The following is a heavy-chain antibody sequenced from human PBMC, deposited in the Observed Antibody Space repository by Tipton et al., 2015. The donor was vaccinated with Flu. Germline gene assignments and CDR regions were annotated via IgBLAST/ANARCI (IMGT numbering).Heavy chain of an antibody. J-gene: IGHJ5*02. D-gene: IGHD4-11*01. Sequence: LRLSCAVSGYSIRSSNYYWAWIRQPPGKGLEWIGNILHGGNPYHNPSLKSRVSISLDTSKNQFSLKLSSVTAADTAVYYCARRDYSNYVSEPKNWFDRWGQGALVTVSS. CDR2: ILHGGNP. CDR3: ARRDYSNYVSEPKNWFDR. V-gene: IGHV4-38-2*01. CDR1: GYSIRSSNYY.